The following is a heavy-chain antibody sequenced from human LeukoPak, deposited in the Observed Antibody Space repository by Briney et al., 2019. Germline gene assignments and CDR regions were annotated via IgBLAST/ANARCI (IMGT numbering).Heavy chain of an antibody. D-gene: IGHD2-2*01. CDR3: ARDCSSTSCYRYYFDY. Sequence: SETLSPTCTVSGGSISSYYWSWIRQPAGKGLEWIGRIYTSGSTNYNPSLKSRVTMSVDTSKNQFSLKLSSVTAADTAVYYCARDCSSTSCYRYYFDYWGQGTLVTVSS. CDR2: IYTSGST. CDR1: GGSISSYY. J-gene: IGHJ4*02. V-gene: IGHV4-4*07.